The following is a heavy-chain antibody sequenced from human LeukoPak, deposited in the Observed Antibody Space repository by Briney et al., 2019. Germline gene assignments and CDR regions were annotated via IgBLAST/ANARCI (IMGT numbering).Heavy chain of an antibody. J-gene: IGHJ4*02. V-gene: IGHV3-9*01. Sequence: GRSLRLSCAASGFTFDDYAMHWVRQAPGEGLEWVSGISWNSGSIGYADSVKGRFTISRDNAKNSRYLQMNSLRAEDTALYYCVKDSHYDILTGYYNDYWGQGTLVTVSS. CDR3: VKDSHYDILTGYYNDY. CDR1: GFTFDDYA. CDR2: ISWNSGSI. D-gene: IGHD3-9*01.